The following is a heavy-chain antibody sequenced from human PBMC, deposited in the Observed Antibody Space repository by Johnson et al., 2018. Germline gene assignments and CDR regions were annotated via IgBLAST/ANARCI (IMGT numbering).Heavy chain of an antibody. D-gene: IGHD2-8*01. Sequence: LVESGGGLVQPGGSLTLSCAASGFTFTNYYMSWVRQAPGKGLEWAANITDDGSGGCYVDSVKGRFTISRDNAKNSVYLEMNSLRVEETAVYYCARDMAYLTNGACYMNYYGLDVWGQGTTVTVSS. CDR1: GFTFTNYY. CDR2: ITDDGSGG. CDR3: ARDMAYLTNGACYMNYYGLDV. V-gene: IGHV3-7*01. J-gene: IGHJ6*02.